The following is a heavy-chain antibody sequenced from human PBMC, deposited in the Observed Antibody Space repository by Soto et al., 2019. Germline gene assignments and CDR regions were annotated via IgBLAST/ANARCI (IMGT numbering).Heavy chain of an antibody. CDR3: ARRATGDDAFDI. CDR2: IYYTGTT. J-gene: IGHJ3*02. D-gene: IGHD2-21*01. Sequence: PETLSLTCAVSGASINTYYSSWIRQPPGKGLEWIGNIYYTGTTYYNPSLRSRLTIAVDTSKKHFSLNLSSVTAADTAVYYCARRATGDDAFDIWGQGTMVTVSS. CDR1: GASINTYY. V-gene: IGHV4-59*01.